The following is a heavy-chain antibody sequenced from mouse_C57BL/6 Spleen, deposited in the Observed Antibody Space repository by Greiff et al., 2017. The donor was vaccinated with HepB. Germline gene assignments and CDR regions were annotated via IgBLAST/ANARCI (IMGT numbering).Heavy chain of an antibody. CDR3: ARGQLRFPPFDY. CDR2: IYPSDSET. D-gene: IGHD3-2*02. Sequence: QVQLQQPGAELVRPGSSVKLSCKASGYTFTSYWMDWVKQRPGQGLEWIGNIYPSDSETHYNQKFKDKATLTVDKSSSTAYMQLSSLTSEDSAVYYCARGQLRFPPFDYWGQGTTLTVSS. J-gene: IGHJ2*01. CDR1: GYTFTSYW. V-gene: IGHV1-61*01.